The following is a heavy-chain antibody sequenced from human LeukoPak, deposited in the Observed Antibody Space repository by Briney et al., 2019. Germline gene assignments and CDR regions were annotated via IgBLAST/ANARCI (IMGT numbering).Heavy chain of an antibody. CDR1: GYTLVDYY. J-gene: IGHJ4*02. Sequence: ASVKVSCKASGYTLVDYYMHWVRQAPGQGLEWMGWINPNGGATDYAQNFRGRVTLTRDTSISTAYMALSSLRSDDTAVYFCARSGYNSGWAFDYWGQGTLVTVSS. D-gene: IGHD6-19*01. CDR2: INPNGGAT. CDR3: ARSGYNSGWAFDY. V-gene: IGHV1-2*02.